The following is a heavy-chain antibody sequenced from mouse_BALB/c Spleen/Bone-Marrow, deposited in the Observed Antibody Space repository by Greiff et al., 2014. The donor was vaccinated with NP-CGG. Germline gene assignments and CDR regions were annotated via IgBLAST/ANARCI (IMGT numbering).Heavy chain of an antibody. CDR2: INPSSGYT. CDR3: ARRDDGYVFFDY. V-gene: IGHV1-4*01. D-gene: IGHD2-3*01. CDR1: GYTFTTYT. J-gene: IGHJ2*01. Sequence: QVQLKESGAELARPGASVKMSCRASGYTFTTYTIHWVRQRPGQGLEWIGYINPSSGYTNYNQKFKDKATLTADKSSSTAYMQLSSLTSEDSAVYYCARRDDGYVFFDYWGQGTTPTVSS.